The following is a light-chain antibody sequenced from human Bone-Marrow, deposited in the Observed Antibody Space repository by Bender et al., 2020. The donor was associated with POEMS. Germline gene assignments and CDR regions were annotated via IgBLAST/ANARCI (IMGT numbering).Light chain of an antibody. CDR1: SSNTGSGYD. CDR2: GYN. V-gene: IGLV1-40*01. Sequence: QSVLTQPPSVSGAPGQRVTISCTGSSSNTGSGYDINWYQHLPGTAPKLLIYGYNNRPSGVPDRFSGSKSGTSASLAITGLQAEDEADYYCCSRAPGSTVVFGGGTKVTVL. CDR3: CSRAPGSTVV. J-gene: IGLJ2*01.